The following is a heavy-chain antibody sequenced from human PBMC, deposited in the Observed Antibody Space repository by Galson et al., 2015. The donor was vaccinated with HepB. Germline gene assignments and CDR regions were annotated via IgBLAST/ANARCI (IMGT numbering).Heavy chain of an antibody. V-gene: IGHV1-8*01. Sequence: SVKVSCKASGYTFTSYDINWVRQATGQGLEWMGWMNPNSGNTGYAQKFQGRVTMTRNTSISTAYMELSSLRSEDTAVYYCARGWSLLRFPFDYWGQGTLVTVSS. CDR1: GYTFTSYD. CDR2: MNPNSGNT. J-gene: IGHJ4*02. D-gene: IGHD4-17*01. CDR3: ARGWSLLRFPFDY.